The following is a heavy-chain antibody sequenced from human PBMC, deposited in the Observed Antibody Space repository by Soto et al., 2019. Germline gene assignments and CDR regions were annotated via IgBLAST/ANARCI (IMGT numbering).Heavy chain of an antibody. D-gene: IGHD1-26*01. CDR1: GFTFSSYA. V-gene: IGHV3-23*01. Sequence: PGGSLRLSCAASGFTFSSYAMSWVRQAPGKGLEWVSAISGSGGSTYYADSVKGRFTISRDNSKNTLYLQMNSLRAEDTAVYYCAKDHHYSRSYPYWYFDIWGRGTLVTVSS. CDR3: AKDHHYSRSYPYWYFDI. J-gene: IGHJ2*01. CDR2: ISGSGGST.